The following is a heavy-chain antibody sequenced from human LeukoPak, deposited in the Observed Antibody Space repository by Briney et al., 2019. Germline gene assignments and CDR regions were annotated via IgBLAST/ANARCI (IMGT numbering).Heavy chain of an antibody. V-gene: IGHV3-30*02. D-gene: IGHD6-6*01. Sequence: GGSLRLSCAASGFTFSSYGMHCAPQAPGKGLEWVAFIRYDGNNKYYADSVKGRFTISSDNSKNTLYLQMNSLRAEDTAVYYCANGFRAARLPPVDPWGQGTLVTVSS. J-gene: IGHJ5*02. CDR2: IRYDGNNK. CDR3: ANGFRAARLPPVDP. CDR1: GFTFSSYG.